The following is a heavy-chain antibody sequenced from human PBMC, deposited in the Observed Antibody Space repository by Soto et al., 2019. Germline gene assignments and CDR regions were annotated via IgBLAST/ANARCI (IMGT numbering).Heavy chain of an antibody. V-gene: IGHV1-3*01. CDR2: INAGNGNT. CDR1: GYTFTSYA. CDR3: ASRPYCGGYCSYDAFDI. Sequence: QVQLVQSGAEVKKPGASVKVSCKASGYTFTSYAMHWVRQAPGQRLEWMGWINAGNGNTKYSQKFQGRVTITRDTSASTAYMELSSLRSEDTAVYYCASRPYCGGYCSYDAFDIWGQGTMVTVSS. D-gene: IGHD2-21*02. J-gene: IGHJ3*02.